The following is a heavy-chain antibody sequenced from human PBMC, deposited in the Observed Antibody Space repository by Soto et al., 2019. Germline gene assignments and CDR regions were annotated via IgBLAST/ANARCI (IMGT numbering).Heavy chain of an antibody. D-gene: IGHD3-10*01. Sequence: QVQLQQWGAGLLKPSATLSLTCAVFGGSFSGYYWSWIRQPPGKGLEWIGEINHSGSTNYNPSLKRRVTLSVDTSKNAFSLKLRSVTAADTAVYYCARVSGIYYYGMDVWGQGTTVTVSS. CDR3: ARVSGIYYYGMDV. CDR2: INHSGST. V-gene: IGHV4-34*01. J-gene: IGHJ6*02. CDR1: GGSFSGYY.